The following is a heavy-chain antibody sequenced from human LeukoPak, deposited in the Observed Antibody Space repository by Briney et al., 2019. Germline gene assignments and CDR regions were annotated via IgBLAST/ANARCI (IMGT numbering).Heavy chain of an antibody. CDR1: GYTFTTYG. V-gene: IGHV1-18*01. J-gene: IGHJ4*02. CDR2: ISTYNGNT. D-gene: IGHD3-16*02. Sequence: ASVKVSCKSSGYTFTTYGISWVRQGPGQGHEWMGWISTYNGNTVYAQKLQGRVTMTTYTSTSTAYMELRSLRSDDTAIYYCARDTFGGVVANLDYWGQGTPVTVSS. CDR3: ARDTFGGVVANLDY.